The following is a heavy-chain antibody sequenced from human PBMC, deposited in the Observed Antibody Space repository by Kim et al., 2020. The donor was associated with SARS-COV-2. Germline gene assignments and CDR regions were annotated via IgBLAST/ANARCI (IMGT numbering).Heavy chain of an antibody. D-gene: IGHD4-17*01. J-gene: IGHJ6*03. Sequence: ASVKVSCKASGYILADYYLHWVRQAPGQGLEWMGWINPSNGGTNYAQKFQGRLTVTTDTSINSAFLELSSLRSDDTAVYYCARDVLSTLTTGSFYYYMDVWGRGTTVTVSS. CDR2: INPSNGGT. CDR1: GYILADYY. CDR3: ARDVLSTLTTGSFYYYMDV. V-gene: IGHV1-2*02.